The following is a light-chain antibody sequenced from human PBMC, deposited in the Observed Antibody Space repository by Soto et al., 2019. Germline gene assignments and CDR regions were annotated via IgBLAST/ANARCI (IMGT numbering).Light chain of an antibody. CDR1: QHIARY. CDR3: QQSFSAPWT. CDR2: AAS. J-gene: IGKJ1*01. Sequence: DFQMTQSPSSLSASVGDRVTITCRASQHIARYLNWYQQKPGKAPKFLIYAASTLQSGVPSRFSGSGSGTEFTLTIDSLQPEDFATCFCQQSFSAPWTFGQGAKVEVK. V-gene: IGKV1-39*01.